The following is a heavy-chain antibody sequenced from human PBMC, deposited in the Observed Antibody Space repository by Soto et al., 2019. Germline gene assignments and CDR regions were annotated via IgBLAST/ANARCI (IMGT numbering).Heavy chain of an antibody. D-gene: IGHD3-10*01. V-gene: IGHV4-39*01. CDR2: IYYSGST. Sequence: SETLSLTCTVSGGSISSSSYYWGWIRQPPGKGLEWIGSIYYSGSTYYNPSLKSRVTISVDTSKNQFSLKLSSVTAADTAVYYCARQGSPPIYFDYWGQGTLVTVSS. CDR1: GGSISSSSYY. CDR3: ARQGSPPIYFDY. J-gene: IGHJ4*02.